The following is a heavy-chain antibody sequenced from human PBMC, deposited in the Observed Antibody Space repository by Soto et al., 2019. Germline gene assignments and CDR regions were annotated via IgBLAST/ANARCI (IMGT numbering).Heavy chain of an antibody. V-gene: IGHV3-23*01. CDR2: SRTSGDVGTT. J-gene: IGHJ4*02. CDR3: AKKVNSGPGSQYFDY. Sequence: ESGGGLVQPGGSLRLSCAASGFTFSGYSMSWVRQAPGKGLEWVSGSRTSGDVGTTYYAESVKGRFTISRDNSKNMLFLQMNSLRAEDTAIYYCAKKVNSGPGSQYFDYWGQGTLVTVSS. D-gene: IGHD3-10*01. CDR1: GFTFSGYS.